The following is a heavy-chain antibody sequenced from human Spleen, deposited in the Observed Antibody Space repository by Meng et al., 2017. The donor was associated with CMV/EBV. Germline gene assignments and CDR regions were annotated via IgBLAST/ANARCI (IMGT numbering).Heavy chain of an antibody. CDR3: ARAGVTAYYYHYGMDV. CDR1: GGSISSYY. CDR2: IYYSGIT. J-gene: IGHJ6*02. D-gene: IGHD5-18*01. Sequence: SETLSLTCTVSGGSISSYYWSWIRQPPGKGLEWIGYIYYSGITNDNPSLKSRATISLDASKNQFSLKLSSVTAADTAVYYCARAGVTAYYYHYGMDVWGQGTTVTVSS. V-gene: IGHV4-59*01.